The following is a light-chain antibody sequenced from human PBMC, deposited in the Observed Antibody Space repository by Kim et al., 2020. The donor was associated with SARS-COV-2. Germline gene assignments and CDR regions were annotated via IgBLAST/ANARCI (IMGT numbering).Light chain of an antibody. J-gene: IGKJ3*01. V-gene: IGKV1D-8*01. Sequence: ASAGDRVTITCRTTQGIGSYLAWYQHRPGKAPGLLIHGASTLHSGIPSRFRGSGSGTEFTLTLSCLQSEDFATYYCHQLCSHPFTFGQGTKVDIK. CDR2: GAS. CDR1: QGIGSY. CDR3: HQLCSHPFT.